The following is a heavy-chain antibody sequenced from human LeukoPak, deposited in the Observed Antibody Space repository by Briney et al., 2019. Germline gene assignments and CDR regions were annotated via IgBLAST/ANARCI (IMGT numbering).Heavy chain of an antibody. D-gene: IGHD6-19*01. V-gene: IGHV3-30-3*01. Sequence: GSLRLSCAASGFTFSSYAMHWVRQAPGKGLEWVAVISYDGSNKYYADSVKGRFTISRDNAKNSLYLQMNSLRAEDTAVYYCASSVAIGTRADYWGQGTLVTVSS. CDR1: GFTFSSYA. CDR3: ASSVAIGTRADY. J-gene: IGHJ4*02. CDR2: ISYDGSNK.